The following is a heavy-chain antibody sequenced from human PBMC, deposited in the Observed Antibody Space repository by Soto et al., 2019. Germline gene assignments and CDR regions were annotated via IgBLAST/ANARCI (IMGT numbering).Heavy chain of an antibody. V-gene: IGHV5-51*01. Sequence: GESLKISCKGSGYSFTSYWIGWVRQMPGKGLEWMGIIYPGDSDTRYSPSFQGQVTISADKSISTAYLQWSSLKASDTAMYYCARRSGGSGRGSYWFDPWGQGTLVTVSS. D-gene: IGHD3-10*01. J-gene: IGHJ5*02. CDR3: ARRSGGSGRGSYWFDP. CDR1: GYSFTSYW. CDR2: IYPGDSDT.